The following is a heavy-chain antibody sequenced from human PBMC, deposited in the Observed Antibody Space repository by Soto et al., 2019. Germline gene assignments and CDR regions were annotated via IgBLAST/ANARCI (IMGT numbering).Heavy chain of an antibody. V-gene: IGHV5-51*01. CDR2: IYPGDSDT. Sequence: GESLKISCKGSGYSFTSYWIGWVRQMPGKGLEWMGIIYPGDSDTRYSPSFQGQVTISADKSISTAYLQWSSLKASDTAMYYCARSLTYYYDSSGYEFDYWGQGTLVTVSS. CDR1: GYSFTSYW. J-gene: IGHJ4*02. D-gene: IGHD3-22*01. CDR3: ARSLTYYYDSSGYEFDY.